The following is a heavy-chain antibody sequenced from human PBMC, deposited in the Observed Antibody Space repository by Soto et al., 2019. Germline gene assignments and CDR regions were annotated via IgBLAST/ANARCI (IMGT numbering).Heavy chain of an antibody. D-gene: IGHD6-19*01. Sequence: EVQLVESGGGLVKPGGSLRLSCAASGFTFSSAWMSWVRQVPGKGLEWVGRIKNRADGGSADYAAPVKGRFTISRDDSENTLYLQMNSLKTEDTAMYYCSTPGSAWYNSYWGQGTLVTVSS. CDR3: STPGSAWYNSY. CDR1: GFTFSSAW. J-gene: IGHJ4*02. V-gene: IGHV3-15*07. CDR2: IKNRADGGSA.